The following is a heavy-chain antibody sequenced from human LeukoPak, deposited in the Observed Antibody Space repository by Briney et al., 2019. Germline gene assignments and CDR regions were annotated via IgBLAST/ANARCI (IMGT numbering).Heavy chain of an antibody. V-gene: IGHV1-2*04. CDR2: INPNSGGT. CDR3: ARGGFSGYESAYYCYGMGV. Sequence: ASVKVSCKASGFTFTGYYMHWVRQAPGQGLEWMGWINPNSGGTNYAQKFQDWVTLTRDTSISTAYMELSRLRSDDTAVYYCARGGFSGYESAYYCYGMGVWGQGTTVTVSS. CDR1: GFTFTGYY. D-gene: IGHD5-12*01. J-gene: IGHJ6*02.